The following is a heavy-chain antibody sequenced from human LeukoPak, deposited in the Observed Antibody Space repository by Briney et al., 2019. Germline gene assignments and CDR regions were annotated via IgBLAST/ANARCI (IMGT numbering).Heavy chain of an antibody. J-gene: IGHJ5*02. V-gene: IGHV3-11*01. D-gene: IGHD1-1*01. CDR2: ISSSGGTI. CDR3: ARGWSTTRNNWFDP. Sequence: PGGSLRLSCAASGFTFSDYYMTWIRQAPGKGLEWASYISSSGGTIYYADSVKGRFTISRDDAKNSLYLQMNGLRDDDTAVYYCARGWSTTRNNWFDPWGQGALVTVSS. CDR1: GFTFSDYY.